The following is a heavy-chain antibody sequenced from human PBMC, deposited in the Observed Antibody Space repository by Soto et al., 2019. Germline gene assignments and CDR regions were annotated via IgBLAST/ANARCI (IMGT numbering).Heavy chain of an antibody. CDR2: IDPSDSYT. J-gene: IGHJ4*02. CDR3: AREFGAVVVVAASDY. V-gene: IGHV5-10-1*01. CDR1: GYSFTSYW. Sequence: GESLKISCKGSGYSFTSYWISWVRQMPGKGLEWMGRIDPSDSYTNYSPSFQGHVTISADKSISTAYLQWSSLKASDTAMYYCAREFGAVVVVAASDYWGQGNLVTVSS. D-gene: IGHD2-15*01.